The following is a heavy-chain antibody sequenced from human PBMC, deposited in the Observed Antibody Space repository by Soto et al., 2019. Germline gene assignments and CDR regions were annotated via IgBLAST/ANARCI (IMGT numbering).Heavy chain of an antibody. V-gene: IGHV3-74*01. CDR1: GFIFSSYW. D-gene: IGHD5-12*01. CDR3: ARGIRGHYGSDV. Sequence: EVQLVESGGDLVQPGGSLRLSCAASGFIFSSYWMHWVRQAPGKGLVWVSRVKSDGSTYYADSVKGRFTISRDNAENTLSLQMNSLTVEDTAVYYCARGIRGHYGSDVWGQGTMVTVSS. J-gene: IGHJ3*01. CDR2: VKSDGST.